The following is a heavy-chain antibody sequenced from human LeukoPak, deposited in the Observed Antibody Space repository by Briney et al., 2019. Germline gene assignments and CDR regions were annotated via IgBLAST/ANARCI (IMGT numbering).Heavy chain of an antibody. CDR3: ASMVGLWFGELSWFDP. J-gene: IGHJ5*02. V-gene: IGHV4-59*01. Sequence: SETLSLTCTVSGGPISSYYWSWIRQPPGKGLAWIGYIYYSGSTNYNPSLKSRVTISVDTSKNQFSLKLSSVTAADTAVYYCASMVGLWFGELSWFDPGGQGTLVTVSS. CDR1: GGPISSYY. D-gene: IGHD3-10*01. CDR2: IYYSGST.